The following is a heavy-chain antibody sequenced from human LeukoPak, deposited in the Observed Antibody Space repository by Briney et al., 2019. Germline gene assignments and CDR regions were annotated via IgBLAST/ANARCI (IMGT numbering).Heavy chain of an antibody. CDR2: IKQDGSEK. V-gene: IGHV3-7*01. CDR1: GVTFTSYW. CDR3: ARDYDYVFDY. D-gene: IGHD3-16*01. J-gene: IGHJ4*02. Sequence: GGSLRLSCAASGVTFTSYWMSWVRQAPGKGLEWVANIKQDGSEKYYVDSLKGRFTISRDNAKNSLYLQMNSLRAEDTAVYYCARDYDYVFDYWGQGTLVTVSS.